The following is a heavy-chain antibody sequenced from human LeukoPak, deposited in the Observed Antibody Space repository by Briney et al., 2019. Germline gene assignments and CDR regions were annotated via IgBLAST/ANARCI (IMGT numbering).Heavy chain of an antibody. CDR3: ARGPNYGSRTDFLDY. D-gene: IGHD4-17*01. V-gene: IGHV3-7*03. CDR2: IKQGAGER. Sequence: GGSLRLSCAASGFTFSSHWMNWVRQAPGKGLEWVANIKQGAGERNYVDSVKGRFTVSRDDAKSSVFLQMNSLRAEDTAIYFCARGPNYGSRTDFLDYWGQGTLVTVSP. J-gene: IGHJ4*02. CDR1: GFTFSSHW.